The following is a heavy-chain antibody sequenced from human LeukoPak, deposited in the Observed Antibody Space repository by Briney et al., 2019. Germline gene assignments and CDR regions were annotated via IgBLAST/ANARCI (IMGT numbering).Heavy chain of an antibody. CDR2: VYHTGST. Sequence: PSETLSLTCAVSGYSISRGYSWALIRQPPGKGLEWIGTVYHTGSTYYNPSLDSRVTISVDTSKNEFSLNLKSVTAADTAVYYCARAGRLITSGIHYRVQGALVAVSS. V-gene: IGHV4-38-2*01. D-gene: IGHD3-10*01. J-gene: IGHJ4*02. CDR3: ARAGRLITSGIHY. CDR1: GYSISRGYS.